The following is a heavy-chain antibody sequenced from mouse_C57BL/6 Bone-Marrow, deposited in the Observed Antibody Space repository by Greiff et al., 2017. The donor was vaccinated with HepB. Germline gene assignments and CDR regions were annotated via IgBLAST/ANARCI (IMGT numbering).Heavy chain of an antibody. CDR1: GFSLTSYG. D-gene: IGHD2-3*01. CDR2: IWSGGST. CDR3: ARIPDGYFSYAMDY. V-gene: IGHV2-2*01. J-gene: IGHJ4*01. Sequence: VQLVESGPGLVQPSQSLSITCTVSGFSLTSYGVHWVRQSPGKGLEWLGVIWSGGSTDYNAAFISRLSISKDNSKSQVFFKMNSLQADDTAIYYCARIPDGYFSYAMDYWGQEPQSPSPQ.